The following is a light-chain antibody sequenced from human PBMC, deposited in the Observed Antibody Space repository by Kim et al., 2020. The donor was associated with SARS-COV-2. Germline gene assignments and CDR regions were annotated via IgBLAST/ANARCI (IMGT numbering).Light chain of an antibody. CDR1: SIGSKS. J-gene: IGLJ2*01. Sequence: SYELTQPPSVSVAPGKTDRIPCGGTSIGSKSVHWYQRKPGQAPVLVISYDSVRPSGIPERFSGSNSGNTATVTISRVEAGDEADYYCQVWDSSDDHRVVFGGGTQLTVL. CDR2: YDS. V-gene: IGLV3-21*04. CDR3: QVWDSSDDHRVV.